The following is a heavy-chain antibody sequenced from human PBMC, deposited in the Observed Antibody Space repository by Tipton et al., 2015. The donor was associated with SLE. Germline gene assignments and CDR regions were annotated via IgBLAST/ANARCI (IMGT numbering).Heavy chain of an antibody. Sequence: TLSLTCTVSGGSISSYYWSWIRQPPGKGLEWIGYIYYSGSTNYNPSLKSRVTISVDTSKNQFSLKLSSVTAADTAVYYCARVGSSSWTGAFDYWGQGTLVTVSS. V-gene: IGHV4-59*01. J-gene: IGHJ4*02. CDR3: ARVGSSSWTGAFDY. D-gene: IGHD6-13*01. CDR2: IYYSGST. CDR1: GGSISSYY.